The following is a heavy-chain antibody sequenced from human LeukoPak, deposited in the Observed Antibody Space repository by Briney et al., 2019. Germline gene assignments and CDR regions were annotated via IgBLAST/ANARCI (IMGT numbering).Heavy chain of an antibody. J-gene: IGHJ5*02. D-gene: IGHD1-14*01. CDR2: ISSSSSYI. CDR3: ARGSEHLDNWFDP. Sequence: GGSLRLSCAASGFTFSSYSMNWVRQAPGKGLEWVSPISSSSSYIYYADSVKGRFTISRDNAKNLVSLQMSSLRDEDTAVYYCARGSEHLDNWFDPWGQRTLVTVSS. V-gene: IGHV3-21*01. CDR1: GFTFSSYS.